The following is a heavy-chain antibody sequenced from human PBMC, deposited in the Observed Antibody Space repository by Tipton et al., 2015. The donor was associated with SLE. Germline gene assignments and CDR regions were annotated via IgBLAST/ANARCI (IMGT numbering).Heavy chain of an antibody. CDR1: GGSFSGYY. V-gene: IGHV4-34*01. J-gene: IGHJ4*02. CDR2: INHSGST. D-gene: IGHD3-3*01. CDR3: ASGGLFWSPSLVAANYFDS. Sequence: TLSLTCAVYGGSFSGYYWSWIRQPPGKGLEWIGEINHSGSTNYKPSLKSRVTISVDTSKNQFSLKLSSVTAADTAVYYCASGGLFWSPSLVAANYFDSWGQGTLVTVSS.